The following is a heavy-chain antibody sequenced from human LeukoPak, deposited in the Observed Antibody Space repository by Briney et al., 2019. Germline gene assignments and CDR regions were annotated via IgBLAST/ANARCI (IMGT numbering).Heavy chain of an antibody. V-gene: IGHV1-2*06. CDR1: GYTFSGYY. J-gene: IGHJ4*01. Sequence: GASVKVSCKVSGYTFSGYYLHWVRQAPGQGLEWMGHIDPNSGGTKYAQKFQGRVTMTRATSTTSAYMELSSLIFDDTAVYYCARDLRYGYGSVWRRYLDYWGNGNVVTVST. D-gene: IGHD5-18*01. CDR2: IDPNSGGT. CDR3: ARDLRYGYGSVWRRYLDY.